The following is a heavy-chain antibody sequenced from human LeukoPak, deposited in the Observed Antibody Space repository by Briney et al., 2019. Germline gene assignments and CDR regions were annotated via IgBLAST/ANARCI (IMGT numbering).Heavy chain of an antibody. D-gene: IGHD5-12*01. CDR1: GVSVTNSRDY. J-gene: IGHJ4*02. CDR3: TGYSGFDWRNYFDY. CDR2: IQYGGTP. V-gene: IGHV4-39*01. Sequence: KSSETLSLACSLSGVSVTNSRDYWGWVRQFPGKELEWIGTIQYGGTPYYTPSLRSRVTLSTDSSSNQFSLRLTSMTAADTAVYYCTGYSGFDWRNYFDYWGRGFLVAVSA.